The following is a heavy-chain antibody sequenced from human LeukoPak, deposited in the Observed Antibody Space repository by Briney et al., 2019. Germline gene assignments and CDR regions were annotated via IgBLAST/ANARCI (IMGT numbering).Heavy chain of an antibody. Sequence: LGGSLRLSCAASGFTFSTYWMHWVRQAPGKGLVWVSRINSDGSITSYADSVKGRFTVSRDNAKNTLYLQMNSLRAEDTAVYYCTRGGSSPDYWGQGTLVTVCS. CDR3: TRGGSSPDY. J-gene: IGHJ4*02. D-gene: IGHD6-6*01. CDR2: INSDGSIT. V-gene: IGHV3-74*01. CDR1: GFTFSTYW.